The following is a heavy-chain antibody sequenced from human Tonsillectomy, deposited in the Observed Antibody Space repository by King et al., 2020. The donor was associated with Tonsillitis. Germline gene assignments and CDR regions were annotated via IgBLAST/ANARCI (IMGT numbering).Heavy chain of an antibody. Sequence: QLVQSGGGVVQPGRSLRLSCAASGFNFSFYGMHWVRQAPGKGLEWVAVISYDGSDKYYADSVKGRFTISRDNSKSTLYLQMNSLRAEDTAVYYCAKDEYYFDLWGRGTLVTVSS. V-gene: IGHV3-30*18. J-gene: IGHJ2*01. CDR2: ISYDGSDK. CDR3: AKDEYYFDL. CDR1: GFNFSFYG. D-gene: IGHD2-2*01.